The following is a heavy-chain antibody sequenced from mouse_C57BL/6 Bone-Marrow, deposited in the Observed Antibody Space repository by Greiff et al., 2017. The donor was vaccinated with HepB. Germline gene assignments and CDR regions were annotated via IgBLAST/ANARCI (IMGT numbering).Heavy chain of an antibody. CDR2: ISSGSSTI. CDR1: GFTFSDYG. Sequence: EVQGVESGGGLVKPGGSLKLSCAASGFTFSDYGMHWVRQAPEKGLEWVAYISSGSSTIYYADTVKGRFTISRDNAKNTLFLKMTSLRSEDTAMYYCARAYYYGSSPFAYWGQGTLVTVSA. CDR3: ARAYYYGSSPFAY. V-gene: IGHV5-17*01. J-gene: IGHJ3*01. D-gene: IGHD1-1*01.